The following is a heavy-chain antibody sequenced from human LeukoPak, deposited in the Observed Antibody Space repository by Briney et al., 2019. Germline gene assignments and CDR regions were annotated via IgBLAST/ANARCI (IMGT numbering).Heavy chain of an antibody. D-gene: IGHD2-15*01. CDR3: AREGGWNLPTLVY. Sequence: GGSLRLSCAASGFTFGSYSMNWVRQAPGKGLEWVSSISDSSSYIYYADSVKGRFTISRDNAKNSLYLHMNSLRAEDTAVYYCAREGGWNLPTLVYWGQGTLVTVSS. CDR1: GFTFGSYS. V-gene: IGHV3-21*06. J-gene: IGHJ4*02. CDR2: ISDSSSYI.